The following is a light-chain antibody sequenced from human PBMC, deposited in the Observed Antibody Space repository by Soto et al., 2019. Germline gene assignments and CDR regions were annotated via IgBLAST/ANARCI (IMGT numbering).Light chain of an antibody. CDR2: DVN. V-gene: IGLV2-11*01. J-gene: IGLJ1*01. CDR3: CSYAGTPYV. Sequence: QSVLTQPRSVSGSPGQSVTISCTGTSSDVGAYNYVSWYQQHPDKAPKFMFYDVNKRPSGVPDRFSGSKSGNTASLTISGLQAEDEADYYCCSYAGTPYVFGTGTKVTVL. CDR1: SSDVGAYNY.